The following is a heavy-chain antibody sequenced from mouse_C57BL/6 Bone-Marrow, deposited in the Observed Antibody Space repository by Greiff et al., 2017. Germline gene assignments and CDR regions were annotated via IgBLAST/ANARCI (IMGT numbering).Heavy chain of an antibody. CDR1: GYAFSSSW. V-gene: IGHV1-82*01. Sequence: VHLVESGPELVKPGASVKISCKASGYAFSSSWMNWVKQRPGKGLEWIGRIYPGDGDTNYNGKFKGKATLTADKSSSTAYMQLSSLTSEDSAVYFCARDYGSSYAMDDWGQGTSVTVSS. J-gene: IGHJ4*01. CDR3: ARDYGSSYAMDD. D-gene: IGHD1-1*01. CDR2: IYPGDGDT.